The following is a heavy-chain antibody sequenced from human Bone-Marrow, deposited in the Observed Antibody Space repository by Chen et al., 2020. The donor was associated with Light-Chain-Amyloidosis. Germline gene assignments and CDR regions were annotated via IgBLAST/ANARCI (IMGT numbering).Heavy chain of an antibody. CDR2: ISWNSGVK. J-gene: IGHJ6*02. V-gene: IGHV3-9*01. CDR1: GFTFEDYA. D-gene: IGHD3-10*01. Sequence: EEHLVESGGGLVQPGRSLRLSWEASGFTFEDYAMHWVRQAPGKGLEWVLGISWNSGVKGYVDSVRGRFTISRDGVKNSLYLQMNSLRPEDTALYYCAKDKGGSMGFGMDVWGQGTTVIVSS. CDR3: AKDKGGSMGFGMDV.